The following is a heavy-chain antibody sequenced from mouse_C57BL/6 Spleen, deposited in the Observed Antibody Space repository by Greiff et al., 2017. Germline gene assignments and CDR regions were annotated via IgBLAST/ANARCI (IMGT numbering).Heavy chain of an antibody. V-gene: IGHV1-55*01. CDR1: GYTFTSYW. CDR2: IYPGSGST. J-gene: IGHJ4*01. D-gene: IGHD3-2*02. CDR3: ARSNEWDEAQYAMDY. Sequence: QVQLQQSGAELVKPGASVKMSCKASGYTFTSYWITWVKQRPGQGLEWIGDIYPGSGSTNYNEKFKSKATLTVDTSSSTAYMQLSSLTSEDSAVYYGARSNEWDEAQYAMDYWGQGTSVTVSS.